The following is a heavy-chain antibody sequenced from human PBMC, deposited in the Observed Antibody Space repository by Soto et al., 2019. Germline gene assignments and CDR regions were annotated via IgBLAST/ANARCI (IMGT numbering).Heavy chain of an antibody. CDR1: GYTFTNYA. J-gene: IGHJ2*01. V-gene: IGHV1-3*01. CDR3: ARAGSLYWYFDL. CDR2: INAGNGNT. Sequence: QVQLVQSGAEVKEPGASVKVSCKASGYTFTNYAMHWVRQAPGQRLEWMGWINAGNGNTKYSQKFQGRVTITRDTSASTAYMELSSLRSEDTAVYYCARAGSLYWYFDLWGRGTLVTVSS. D-gene: IGHD1-26*01.